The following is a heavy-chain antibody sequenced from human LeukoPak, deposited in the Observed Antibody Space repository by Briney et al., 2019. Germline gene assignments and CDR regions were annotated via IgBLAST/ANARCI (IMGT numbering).Heavy chain of an antibody. J-gene: IGHJ3*02. CDR1: GYSISSGYY. V-gene: IGHV4-38-2*02. CDR2: IYHSGST. CDR3: ARLYGSGGQGAFDI. Sequence: PSETLSLTCTVSGYSISSGYYWGWIRQPPGKGLEWIGSIYHSGSTYYNPSLKSRVTISVDTSKNQFSLKLSSVTAADTAVYYCARLYGSGGQGAFDIWGQGTMVTVSS. D-gene: IGHD3-10*01.